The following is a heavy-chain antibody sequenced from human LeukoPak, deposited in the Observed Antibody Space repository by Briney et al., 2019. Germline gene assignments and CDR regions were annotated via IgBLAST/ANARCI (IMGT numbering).Heavy chain of an antibody. V-gene: IGHV3-23*01. J-gene: IGHJ6*02. CDR1: GFIFNDHA. Sequence: PGGSLRLSCAASGFIFNDHAMSWVRQAPGKGLEWVSTISGSGGRTYYTDSVKGRFTISRDNSKNTLYLQMNSLRGEDTAVYYCAKHQQVYGDSLMDVWGQGTTVTVSS. D-gene: IGHD4-17*01. CDR2: ISGSGGRT. CDR3: AKHQQVYGDSLMDV.